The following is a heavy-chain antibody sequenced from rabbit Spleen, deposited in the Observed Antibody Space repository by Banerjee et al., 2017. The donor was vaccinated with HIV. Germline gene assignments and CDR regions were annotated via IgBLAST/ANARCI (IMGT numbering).Heavy chain of an antibody. CDR1: GFSFSSAYH. J-gene: IGHJ6*01. CDR3: ARHAGYPGYGYSTLDL. CDR2: IYAGSSGST. Sequence: QEQLVESGGDLVQPEGSLKLSCTASGFSFSSAYHMCWVRQAPGKGLEWIAGIYAGSSGSTYYASWAKGRFTISKTSSTTVTLQMTSLTAADTATYFCARHAGYPGYGYSTLDLWGPGTLVTVS. D-gene: IGHD7-1*01. V-gene: IGHV1S45*01.